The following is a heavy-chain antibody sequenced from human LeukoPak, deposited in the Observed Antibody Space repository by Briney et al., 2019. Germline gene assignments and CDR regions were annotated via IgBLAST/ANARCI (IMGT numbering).Heavy chain of an antibody. V-gene: IGHV4-34*01. J-gene: IGHJ4*02. CDR3: ARGRKQYCSSTSCCFISAPLFDY. CDR2: INHSGST. Sequence: PSETLSLTCAVYGGSFSGYYWSWIRQPPGKGLEWIGEINHSGSTNYSPSLKSRVTISVDTSKNQFSLKLSSVTAADTAVYYCARGRKQYCSSTSCCFISAPLFDYWGQGTLVTVSS. D-gene: IGHD2-2*01. CDR1: GGSFSGYY.